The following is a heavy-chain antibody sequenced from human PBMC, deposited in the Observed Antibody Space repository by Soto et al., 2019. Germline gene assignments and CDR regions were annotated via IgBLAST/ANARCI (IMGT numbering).Heavy chain of an antibody. J-gene: IGHJ6*02. CDR2: IIPIFGTA. CDR3: ARAKGCSGGSCYLYYYYYYGMDV. D-gene: IGHD2-15*01. Sequence: QVQLVQSGAEVKKPGSSVKVSCKASGGTFSSYAISWVRQAPGQGLEWMGGIIPIFGTANYAQKFQGRVTITSNESTSTAYMELSSVRSEDTAVYYCARAKGCSGGSCYLYYYYYYGMDVWGQGTTVTVSS. CDR1: GGTFSSYA. V-gene: IGHV1-69*01.